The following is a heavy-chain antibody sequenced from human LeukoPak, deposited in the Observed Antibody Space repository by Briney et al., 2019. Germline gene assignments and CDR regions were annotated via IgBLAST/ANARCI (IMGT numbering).Heavy chain of an antibody. Sequence: GGSLRLSCAASGFTFTSYSMNWVRQAPGKGLEWLTYISSSSNTIYYVDSVRGRFTISRGNAKNSLYLQMNSLRAEDTAVYYCARALKYCGSDCYPSWGQGTLVTVSS. D-gene: IGHD2-21*01. CDR1: GFTFTSYS. V-gene: IGHV3-48*01. J-gene: IGHJ4*02. CDR2: ISSSSNTI. CDR3: ARALKYCGSDCYPS.